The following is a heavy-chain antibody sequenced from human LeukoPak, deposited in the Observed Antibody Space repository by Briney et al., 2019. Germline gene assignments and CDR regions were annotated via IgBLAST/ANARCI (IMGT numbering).Heavy chain of an antibody. Sequence: GRSLRLSCAASGFTFKSYGMHWVRQAPGKGLEWVAAVSYVGSDKYYVDSVQGRFTMSRDNSKNTLYLQMDSLKSEDTAVYYCATGYSVEMATMPDWGQGTLVSVRS. V-gene: IGHV3-30*03. J-gene: IGHJ4*02. D-gene: IGHD5-24*01. CDR1: GFTFKSYG. CDR2: VSYVGSDK. CDR3: ATGYSVEMATMPD.